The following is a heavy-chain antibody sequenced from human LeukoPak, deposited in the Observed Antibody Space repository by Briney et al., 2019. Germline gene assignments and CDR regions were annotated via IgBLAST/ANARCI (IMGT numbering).Heavy chain of an antibody. J-gene: IGHJ4*02. V-gene: IGHV1-46*01. CDR3: ARGPEDGCNFDY. D-gene: IGHD5-24*01. CDR2: INPSGGST. Sequence: ASVKVSCKASGYTFXSXYMHWXXXXPGQGLEWMGIINPSGGSTSHAQKFQGRVTMTRDTSTSTVYMELSSLRSEDTAVYFCARGPEDGCNFDYWGQGTLVTVSS. CDR1: GYTFXSXY.